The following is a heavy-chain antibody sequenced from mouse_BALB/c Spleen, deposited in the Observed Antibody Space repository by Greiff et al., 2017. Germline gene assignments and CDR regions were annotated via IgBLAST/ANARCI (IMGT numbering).Heavy chain of an antibody. V-gene: IGHV5-6*01. CDR1: GFTFSSYG. CDR3: ASPNPSNYYGSSYYAMDY. Sequence: EVKLMESGGDLVKPGGSLKLSCAASGFTFSSYGMSWVRQTPDKRLEWVATISSGGSYTYYPDSVKGRFTISRDNAKNTLYLQMSSLKSEDTAMYYCASPNPSNYYGSSYYAMDYWGQGTSVTVAS. J-gene: IGHJ4*01. CDR2: ISSGGSYT. D-gene: IGHD1-1*01.